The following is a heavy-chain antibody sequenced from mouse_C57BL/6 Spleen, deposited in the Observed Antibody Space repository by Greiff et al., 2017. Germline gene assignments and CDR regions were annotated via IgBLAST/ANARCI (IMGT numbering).Heavy chain of an antibody. CDR1: GYTFTSYG. J-gene: IGHJ2*01. D-gene: IGHD1-1*01. V-gene: IGHV1-81*01. CDR3: ARSGTTVVANYFDY. CDR2: IYPRSGNT. Sequence: VQLQQSGAELARPGASVKLSCKASGYTFTSYGISWVKQRTGQGLEWIGEIYPRSGNTYYNEKFKGKATLTADKSSITAYMELRSLTSEDSAVYFCARSGTTVVANYFDYWGQGTTLTVSS.